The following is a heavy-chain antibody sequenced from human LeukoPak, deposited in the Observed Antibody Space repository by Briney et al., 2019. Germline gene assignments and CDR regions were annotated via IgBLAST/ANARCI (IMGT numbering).Heavy chain of an antibody. Sequence: PGGSLRLSCAASGFTFSSYGMHWVRQAPGKGLEWVAVISYDGSNEYYADSVKGRFTISRDNSKNTLYLQMSSLRAEDTAVYYCAKPLLGELSLLPYWGQGTLVTVSS. CDR2: ISYDGSNE. D-gene: IGHD3-16*02. CDR1: GFTFSSYG. J-gene: IGHJ4*02. V-gene: IGHV3-30*18. CDR3: AKPLLGELSLLPY.